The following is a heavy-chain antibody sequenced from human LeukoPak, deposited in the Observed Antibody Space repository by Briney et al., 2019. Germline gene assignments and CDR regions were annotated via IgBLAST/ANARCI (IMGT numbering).Heavy chain of an antibody. D-gene: IGHD2/OR15-2a*01. Sequence: TSETLSLTCTVSGGSISSSSYYWGWIRQPPGKGPEWIGTIYYSGSTYYNPSLKSRVTISVDTSKNQFSLKLGSVDAADKAVYYCARLRQYQDPYYYYYMDVWGKGTTVTVSS. V-gene: IGHV4-39*01. CDR3: ARLRQYQDPYYYYYMDV. CDR1: GGSISSSSYY. CDR2: IYYSGST. J-gene: IGHJ6*03.